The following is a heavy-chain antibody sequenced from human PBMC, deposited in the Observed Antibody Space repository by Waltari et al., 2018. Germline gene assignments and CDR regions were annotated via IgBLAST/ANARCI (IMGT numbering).Heavy chain of an antibody. CDR3: ARDGGGNGYIHY. CDR1: GFTFSSSY. V-gene: IGHV3-74*01. CDR2: INTEGSST. Sequence: EVQLVESGGGLVQPGGSLRLSCEASGFTFSSSYMHWVRQAPGKGLVWVSRINTEGSSTNYADSVKGRFTISRDNGKNTLYLQMNSLRAEDATVYYCARDGGGNGYIHYWGQGTLVTVSS. D-gene: IGHD3-16*01. J-gene: IGHJ4*02.